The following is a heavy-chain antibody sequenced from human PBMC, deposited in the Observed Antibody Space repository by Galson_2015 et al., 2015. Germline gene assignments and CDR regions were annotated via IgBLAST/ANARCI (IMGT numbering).Heavy chain of an antibody. J-gene: IGHJ4*02. D-gene: IGHD1-7*01. Sequence: SLRLSCAASGFIFDDYAMHWVRQAPGKGLEWVSGISWNSGSIDYADSVKGRFTISRDNAKNSLFLQMNSLRAEDTALYYCAKDMVSGVTGTTENYCDHWGQGTLVTVSS. V-gene: IGHV3-9*01. CDR2: ISWNSGSI. CDR1: GFIFDDYA. CDR3: AKDMVSGVTGTTENYCDH.